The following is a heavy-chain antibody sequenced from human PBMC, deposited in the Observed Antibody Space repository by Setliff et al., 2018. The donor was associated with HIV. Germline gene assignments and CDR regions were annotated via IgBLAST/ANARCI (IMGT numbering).Heavy chain of an antibody. CDR1: GFTFSSYW. D-gene: IGHD2-2*01. V-gene: IGHV3-7*02. CDR2: IKQDGSEK. J-gene: IGHJ4*02. Sequence: GGSLRLSCAASGFTFSSYWMGWVRQAPGTGLEWVANIKQDGSEKYYVDSVKGRLTISRDNAKNSLYLQMNTLGAADMAVYYCASHCGYCSGTSCEGYWGQGALVTVSS. CDR3: ASHCGYCSGTSCEGY.